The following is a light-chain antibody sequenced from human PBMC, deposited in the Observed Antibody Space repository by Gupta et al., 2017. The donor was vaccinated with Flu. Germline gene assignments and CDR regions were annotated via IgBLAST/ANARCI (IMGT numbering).Light chain of an antibody. CDR3: SSYTSSSTLAVV. J-gene: IGLJ2*01. CDR2: EVS. Sequence: QSALTQPASVPGSPGQSITISCTGTSSDVGGYNYVSWYQQHPGKAPKLMIYEVSDRPSGVSNRFSGSESGNTASLTISGLQAEDEADYYCSSYTSSSTLAVVFGGGTKLTVL. CDR1: SSDVGGYNY. V-gene: IGLV2-14*01.